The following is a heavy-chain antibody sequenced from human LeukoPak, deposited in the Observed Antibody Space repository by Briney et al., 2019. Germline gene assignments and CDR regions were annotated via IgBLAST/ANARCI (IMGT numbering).Heavy chain of an antibody. CDR1: GFTFSNYS. CDR3: AKHPNQLGVDY. CDR2: ISSSSSYI. J-gene: IGHJ4*02. V-gene: IGHV3-21*01. Sequence: GGSLRLSCAASGFTFSNYSMNWVRQAPGKGLEWVSSISSSSSYIYYADSVKGRFTISRDNAKNSLYLQMNSLRAEDTAVYYCAKHPNQLGVDYWGQGTLVTVSS. D-gene: IGHD6-6*01.